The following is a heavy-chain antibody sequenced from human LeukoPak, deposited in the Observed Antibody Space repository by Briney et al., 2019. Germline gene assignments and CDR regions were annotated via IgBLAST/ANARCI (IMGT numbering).Heavy chain of an antibody. J-gene: IGHJ4*02. D-gene: IGHD4-17*01. CDR2: ISRGVGST. V-gene: IGHV3-23*01. Sequence: TGGSLRLSCAASGFTFGSYDLSWVRQAPGKGLECVAAISRGVGSTYYADSVKGRFTISRDNSKNTLYLQMNNLRADDTAAYYCAKKGQADDYGKPDWGQGTLVTVSS. CDR1: GFTFGSYD. CDR3: AKKGQADDYGKPD.